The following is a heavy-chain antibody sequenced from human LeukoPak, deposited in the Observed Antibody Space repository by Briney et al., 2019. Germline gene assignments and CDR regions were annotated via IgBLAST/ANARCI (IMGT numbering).Heavy chain of an antibody. Sequence: GSLRLSCAASGFPFTSYAMTCVRQAPGKGLEWVSAISGSGVTTYFADSVKGRFTISRDNSKNTLYLQMNSLRAEDTAVYYCAKNVREADWYYYYMDVWGKGTTVTVSS. CDR3: AKNVREADWYYYYMDV. V-gene: IGHV3-23*01. D-gene: IGHD3-9*01. J-gene: IGHJ6*03. CDR1: GFPFTSYA. CDR2: ISGSGVTT.